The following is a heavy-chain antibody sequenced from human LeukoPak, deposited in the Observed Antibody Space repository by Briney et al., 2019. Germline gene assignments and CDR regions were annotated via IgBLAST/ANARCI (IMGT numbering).Heavy chain of an antibody. CDR1: GFIFSTYG. J-gene: IGHJ4*02. CDR3: AKDSYRDTAMVWIIDY. V-gene: IGHV3-23*01. CDR2: ISGSGGST. D-gene: IGHD5-18*01. Sequence: GGSLRLSCAGSGFIFSTYGMHWVRQAPGKGLEWVSAISGSGGSTYYADSVKGRFTISRDNSKNTLYLQMNSLRAEDTAVYYCAKDSYRDTAMVWIIDYWGQGTLVTVSS.